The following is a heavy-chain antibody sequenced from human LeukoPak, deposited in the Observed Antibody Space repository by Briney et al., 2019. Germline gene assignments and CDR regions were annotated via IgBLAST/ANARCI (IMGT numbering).Heavy chain of an antibody. Sequence: PGRSVRLFCAASGFTFSSYGMHWVRQAPGKGLEWVAGVWFDGSKKSYADSVKGRFTISRDSSKNTLSLQMNSLRSEDTAVYYCARGYGNSGYNYFDYWGQGTLLTVSS. CDR2: VWFDGSKK. D-gene: IGHD2/OR15-2a*01. CDR3: ARGYGNSGYNYFDY. V-gene: IGHV3-33*01. CDR1: GFTFSSYG. J-gene: IGHJ4*02.